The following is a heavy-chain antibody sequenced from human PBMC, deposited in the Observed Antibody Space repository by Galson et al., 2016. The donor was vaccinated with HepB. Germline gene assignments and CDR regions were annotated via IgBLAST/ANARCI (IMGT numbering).Heavy chain of an antibody. CDR1: GDSVSSYY. V-gene: IGHV4-59*02. Sequence: TLSLTCTVSGDSVSSYYWTWIRQPPGKGLEWIGYISYTGITNYNPSLKSRVTLSIDTSKNHFSLKLTSVTAADTAVYYCARGGSRFNCGGDYIFDYWGQGALVTVSS. J-gene: IGHJ4*02. D-gene: IGHD2-21*02. CDR3: ARGGSRFNCGGDYIFDY. CDR2: ISYTGIT.